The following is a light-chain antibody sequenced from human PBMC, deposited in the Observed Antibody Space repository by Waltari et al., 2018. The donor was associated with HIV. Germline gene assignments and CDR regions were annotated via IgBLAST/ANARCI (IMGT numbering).Light chain of an antibody. V-gene: IGLV3-21*02. J-gene: IGLJ2*01. CDR2: DDS. CDR3: QVWDDSSDHVV. CDR1: HIGSKS. Sequence: SYALTQPPSESVAPGQTARITCEGKHIGSKSVHWYQQKPGQAPVLVVYDDSDRPSGIPERFSGSNSGTTATLTISRVEAGDEADYYCQVWDDSSDHVVFGGGTKLTVL.